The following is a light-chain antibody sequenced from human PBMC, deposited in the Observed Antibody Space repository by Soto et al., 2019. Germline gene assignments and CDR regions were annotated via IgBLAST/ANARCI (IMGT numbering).Light chain of an antibody. CDR3: QHSYSTPPA. Sequence: EIQMTQSPSSLSASVGDRVNITCRASQSISSYLIWYQQKPGKAPKLLIYAASSLQSGVPSRFSGSGSGTDFTLTISSLQPEDFATYYCQHSYSTPPAFGQGTKVDIK. V-gene: IGKV1-39*01. J-gene: IGKJ1*01. CDR1: QSISSY. CDR2: AAS.